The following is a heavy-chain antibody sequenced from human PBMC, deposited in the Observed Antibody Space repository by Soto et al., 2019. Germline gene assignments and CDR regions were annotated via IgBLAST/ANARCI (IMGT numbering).Heavy chain of an antibody. J-gene: IGHJ4*02. Sequence: KPSETLSLTCAVYGGSFSGYYWSWIRQPPGKGLEWIGEINHSESTNYNPSLKSRVTISVDTSKNQFSLKLSSVTAADTAVYYCEISLPSYDSSGYPDYWGQGTLVTVSS. V-gene: IGHV4-34*01. CDR3: EISLPSYDSSGYPDY. CDR2: INHSEST. CDR1: GGSFSGYY. D-gene: IGHD3-22*01.